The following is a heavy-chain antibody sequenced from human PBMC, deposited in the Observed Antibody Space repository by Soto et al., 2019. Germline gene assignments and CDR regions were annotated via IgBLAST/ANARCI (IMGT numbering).Heavy chain of an antibody. V-gene: IGHV1-58*01. CDR3: AAVHRWLLGDWYFDL. CDR1: GFTFTTSA. J-gene: IGHJ2*01. D-gene: IGHD3-22*01. Sequence: QMQLVQSGPEVKKPGTSVKVSCKASGFTFTTSAVLWMRQARGQRLEWRGWIVVGSGDTNYAQKFQERVTITRDMSASTVDMELSTLRSEDTAVYYCAAVHRWLLGDWYFDLWGRGTLITVSS. CDR2: IVVGSGDT.